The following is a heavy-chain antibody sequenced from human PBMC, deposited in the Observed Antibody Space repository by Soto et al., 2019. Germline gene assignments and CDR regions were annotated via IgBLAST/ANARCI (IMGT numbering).Heavy chain of an antibody. J-gene: IGHJ4*02. V-gene: IGHV1-2*02. Sequence: ASVKVSCKASGYTFTGYYMHWVRQAPGQGLEWMGWINPNSGGTNYAQKFQGRVTMTRDTSISTAYMELSRLRSDDTAVYYCARRKERSGPHYFDYWGQGSQVTVS. CDR3: ARRKERSGPHYFDY. CDR1: GYTFTGYY. CDR2: INPNSGGT. D-gene: IGHD6-25*01.